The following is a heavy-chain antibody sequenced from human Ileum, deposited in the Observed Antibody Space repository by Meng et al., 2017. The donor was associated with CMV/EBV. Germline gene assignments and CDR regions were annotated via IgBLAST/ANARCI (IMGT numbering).Heavy chain of an antibody. CDR3: TRDYWGIPDY. V-gene: IGHV3-74*01. CDR1: GFTFSNYW. D-gene: IGHD7-27*01. CDR2: IKSDGTGI. J-gene: IGHJ4*02. Sequence: VQLGGSWGGLTQPWGSMKLSLEASGFTFSNYWMQWVRQVPGKGLVWVSRIKSDGTGITYVDSVKGRFTISRDNAKNTLYLQMTNLRVDDTAVYYCTRDYWGIPDYWGQGTLVTVSS.